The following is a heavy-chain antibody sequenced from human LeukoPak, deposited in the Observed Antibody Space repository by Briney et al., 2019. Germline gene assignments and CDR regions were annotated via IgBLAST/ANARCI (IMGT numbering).Heavy chain of an antibody. D-gene: IGHD2-21*01. CDR1: GFTFSSYA. CDR3: AREHSQNAFDI. J-gene: IGHJ3*02. CDR2: ISSNGGST. Sequence: GGSLRLSCAASGFTFSSYAMHWVRQAPGKGLEYVSAISSNGGSTYYANSVKGRFTISRDNSKNTLYLQMGSLRAEDMAVYYCAREHSQNAFDIWGQRTMVTVSS. V-gene: IGHV3-64*01.